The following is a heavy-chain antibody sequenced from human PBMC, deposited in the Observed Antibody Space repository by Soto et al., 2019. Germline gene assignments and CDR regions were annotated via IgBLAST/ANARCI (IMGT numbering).Heavy chain of an antibody. D-gene: IGHD1-26*01. CDR1: GFTFKTHA. CDR2: IAYDGNEK. CDR3: GKDVGDYVPYYYGVDV. V-gene: IGHV3-30*18. J-gene: IGHJ6*02. Sequence: QVQLVESGGGVVQPGTSLRLSYAASGFTFKTHAMHWVRQAPGKGLEWMAVIAYDGNEKFYADSVKGRFTISRDNSKNALYMQINTLRNEDTAVYYWGKDVGDYVPYYYGVDVWGQGTTVTVSS.